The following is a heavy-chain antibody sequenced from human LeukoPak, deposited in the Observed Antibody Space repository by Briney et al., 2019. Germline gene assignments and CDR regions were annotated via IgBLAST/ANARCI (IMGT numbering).Heavy chain of an antibody. D-gene: IGHD5-24*01. Sequence: GASVKVSCKSFGYTFTSDYMHWVRQAPGQGPELMWVISPSGGSTTYAQKFQGRVTLSRDMCTSTDYLGLSSLRSEDTAVYYCARDKSVRDEAWWFNPWGQGTLVTVSS. J-gene: IGHJ5*02. CDR1: GYTFTSDY. CDR2: ISPSGGST. CDR3: ARDKSVRDEAWWFNP. V-gene: IGHV1-46*01.